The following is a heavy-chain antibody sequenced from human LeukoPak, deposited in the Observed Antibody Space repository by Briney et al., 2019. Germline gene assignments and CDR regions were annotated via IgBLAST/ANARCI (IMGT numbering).Heavy chain of an antibody. CDR1: GFSFSTYV. Sequence: GGSLRLSCAASGFSFSTYVMTWVRQAPGKGLEWVSGISGSGGRTYYADSVKGRFAISRDNSKNTLYLQINSLRAEDTAVYYCAKGRYYDSSGLFDYWGQGTLVTVSS. D-gene: IGHD3-22*01. V-gene: IGHV3-23*01. J-gene: IGHJ4*02. CDR2: ISGSGGRT. CDR3: AKGRYYDSSGLFDY.